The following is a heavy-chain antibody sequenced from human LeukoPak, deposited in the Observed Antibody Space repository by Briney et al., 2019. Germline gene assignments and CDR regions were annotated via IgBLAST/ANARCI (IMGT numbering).Heavy chain of an antibody. D-gene: IGHD5-18*01. CDR1: GFTFSSYA. CDR3: AESPQAAMVPYNWFDP. CDR2: ISGSGGST. Sequence: GGSLRLSCAASGFTFSSYAMSWVRQAPGKGLEWVSAISGSGGSTYYADSVKGRFTISRDNSKNTLYLQMNSLRAEDTAVYYCAESPQAAMVPYNWFDPWGQGTLVTVSS. J-gene: IGHJ5*02. V-gene: IGHV3-23*01.